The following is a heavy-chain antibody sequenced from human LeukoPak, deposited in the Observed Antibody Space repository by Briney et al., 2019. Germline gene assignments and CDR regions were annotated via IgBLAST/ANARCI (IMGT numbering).Heavy chain of an antibody. CDR2: IYGIDSTI. D-gene: IGHD3-22*01. V-gene: IGHV3-11*01. J-gene: IGHJ3*02. Sequence: GGSLRLSCAASGFTFSDYYMSWIRQAPGKGLEWLSYIYGIDSTISYAASVKGRFTISRDNAKNSLYLQMNSLRAEDTAVYYCARDAYYYDSSSYYRNAFDIWGQGTVITVSS. CDR3: ARDAYYYDSSSYYRNAFDI. CDR1: GFTFSDYY.